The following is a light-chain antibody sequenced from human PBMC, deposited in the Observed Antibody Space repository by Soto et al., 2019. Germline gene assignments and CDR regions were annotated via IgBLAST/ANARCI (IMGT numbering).Light chain of an antibody. CDR3: SSYTTIPTLV. CDR2: DVT. J-gene: IGLJ2*01. Sequence: QSVLTQPASVSGSPGQSITISCTGTSSDVAAYNYVSWYQQYPGKAPKLMIYDVTYRPSGVSDRFSGSKSGNTALLTISGLQAEDEADYYCSSYTTIPTLVFGGGTKVTVL. CDR1: SSDVAAYNY. V-gene: IGLV2-14*03.